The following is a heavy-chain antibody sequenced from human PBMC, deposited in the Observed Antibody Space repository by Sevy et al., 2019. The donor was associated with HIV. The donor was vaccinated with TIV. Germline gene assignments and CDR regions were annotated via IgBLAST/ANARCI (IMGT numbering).Heavy chain of an antibody. Sequence: GGSLRLSCAASGFTFSTYAMYWVRQAPGQGLEYVSAISGGGGNTYYGTSVKGRFTVSRDNAKNTLYLQMVSLRAEDMAVYFCARKYHDTSGYPRYSMDVWGQGTTVTVS. CDR1: GFTFSTYA. D-gene: IGHD3-22*01. CDR3: ARKYHDTSGYPRYSMDV. V-gene: IGHV3-64*01. CDR2: ISGGGGNT. J-gene: IGHJ6*02.